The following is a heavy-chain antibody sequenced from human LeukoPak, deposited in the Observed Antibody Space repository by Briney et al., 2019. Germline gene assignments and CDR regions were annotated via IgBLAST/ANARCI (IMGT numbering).Heavy chain of an antibody. J-gene: IGHJ4*02. D-gene: IGHD3-3*01. CDR2: ISYDGSNK. CDR3: AKDLASYDFWSGYWEGDFFDY. CDR1: GFTFSSYG. V-gene: IGHV3-30*18. Sequence: GRSLRLSCAASGFTFSSYGMHWVRQAPGKGLEWVAVISYDGSNKYYADSVKGRFTISRDNSKNTLYLQMNSLRAKDTAVYYCAKDLASYDFWSGYWEGDFFDYWGQGTLVTVSS.